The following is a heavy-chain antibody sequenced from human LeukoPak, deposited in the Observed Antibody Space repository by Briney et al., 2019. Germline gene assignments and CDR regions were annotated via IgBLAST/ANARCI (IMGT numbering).Heavy chain of an antibody. CDR2: INHSGST. V-gene: IGHV4-34*01. CDR3: AREFDAFDI. J-gene: IGHJ3*02. CDR1: GGSFSGYY. Sequence: SETLSLTCAVYGGSFSGYYWSWIRQPPGKGLEWIGEINHSGSTNYNPSLKSRATISVDTSKNQFSLKLSSVTAADTAVYYCAREFDAFDIWGQGTMVTVSS.